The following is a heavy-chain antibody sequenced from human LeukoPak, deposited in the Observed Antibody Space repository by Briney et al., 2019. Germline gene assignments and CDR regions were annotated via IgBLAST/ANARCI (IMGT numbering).Heavy chain of an antibody. D-gene: IGHD3-10*01. CDR1: GFTLSSNW. V-gene: IGHV3-7*01. J-gene: IGHJ3*02. CDR2: IKQDGSET. Sequence: GGSLRLSCAASGFTLSSNWMSWVRQAPGKGLEWMANIKQDGSETYYVDSVKGRFTISRDNAKNSLYLQMSSLRAEDTAVYYCARAYYGSGSYSDAFDIWGQGTLVTVSS. CDR3: ARAYYGSGSYSDAFDI.